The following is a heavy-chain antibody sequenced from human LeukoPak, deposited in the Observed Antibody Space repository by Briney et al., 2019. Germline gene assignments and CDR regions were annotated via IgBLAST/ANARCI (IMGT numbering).Heavy chain of an antibody. J-gene: IGHJ6*02. D-gene: IGHD3-22*01. CDR1: GYTFTSYY. V-gene: IGHV1-46*01. Sequence: ASVKVSCKASGYTFTSYYMHWVRQAPGQGLEWMGIINPSGGSISYAQKFQGRVTMTRDTSTSTVYMELSSLRSEDTAVYYCARDGFYYDSSGYYLSYGMDVWGQGTTVTVSS. CDR2: INPSGGSI. CDR3: ARDGFYYDSSGYYLSYGMDV.